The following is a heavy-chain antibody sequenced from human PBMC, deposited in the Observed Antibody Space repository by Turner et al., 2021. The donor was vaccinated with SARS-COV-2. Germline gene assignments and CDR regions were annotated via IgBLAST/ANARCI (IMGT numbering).Heavy chain of an antibody. CDR2: IYSGGST. D-gene: IGHD3-16*01. CDR1: GVTVSSNY. CDR3: ARDLIAYGMDV. J-gene: IGHJ6*02. V-gene: IGHV3-53*04. Sequence: EVQLVESGGGLVQPGGSPSLSCAASGVTVSSNYMSWFRQAPGKGLEWVSVIYSGGSTSYAESVKGRFTISRHNSKNTLYLQMTSLRAEDTAVYYCARDLIAYGMDVWGQGTTVTVSS.